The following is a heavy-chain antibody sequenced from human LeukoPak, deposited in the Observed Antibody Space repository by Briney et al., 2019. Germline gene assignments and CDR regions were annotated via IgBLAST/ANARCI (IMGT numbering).Heavy chain of an antibody. CDR2: ISWNSGSI. CDR3: ARGHSGSSVDY. J-gene: IGHJ4*02. Sequence: GGSLRLSCAASGFTFDDYAMHWVRQAPGKGLEWVSGISWNSGSIGYADSVKGRFTISRDNAKNSLYLQMNSLRAEDTAVYYCARGHSGSSVDYWGQGTLVTVSS. D-gene: IGHD3-10*01. CDR1: GFTFDDYA. V-gene: IGHV3-9*01.